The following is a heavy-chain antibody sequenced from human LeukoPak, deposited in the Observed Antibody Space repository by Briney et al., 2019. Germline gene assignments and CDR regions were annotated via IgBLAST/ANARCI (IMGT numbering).Heavy chain of an antibody. Sequence: GRSLRLSCAPSALTARSHGTHCDRHPPSNGLEWEAVISYDGSNKYYADSVKGRFTISRDNSKNTLYLQMNSLRAEDTAVYYCAKDNAGVSTPFDYWGQGTLVTVSS. CDR1: ALTARSHG. J-gene: IGHJ4*02. CDR2: ISYDGSNK. V-gene: IGHV3-30*18. D-gene: IGHD2-2*01. CDR3: AKDNAGVSTPFDY.